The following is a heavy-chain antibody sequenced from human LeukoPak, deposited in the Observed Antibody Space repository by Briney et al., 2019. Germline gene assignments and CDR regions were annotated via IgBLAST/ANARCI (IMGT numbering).Heavy chain of an antibody. D-gene: IGHD1-7*01. CDR2: INPSGGST. V-gene: IGHV1-46*01. CDR1: GYAFTSYY. J-gene: IGHJ3*02. CDR3: AREPRGTWRTDAFDI. Sequence: GASVKVSCKASGYAFTSYYTHWVRQAPGQGLEWMGIINPSGGSTSYAQKFQGRVTMTRDTSTSTVYMELSSLRSEDTAVYYCAREPRGTWRTDAFDIWGQGTMVTVSS.